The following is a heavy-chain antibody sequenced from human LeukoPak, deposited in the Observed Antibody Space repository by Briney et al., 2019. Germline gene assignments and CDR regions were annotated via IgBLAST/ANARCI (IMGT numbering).Heavy chain of an antibody. J-gene: IGHJ4*02. CDR1: GYTFTSYY. CDR2: INPSDGST. Sequence: ASVKLSCKASGYTFTSYYMHWVRQAPGQGLEWMGVINPSDGSTTYAQKFQGRVTMTRDTSTSTVYMELSSLRSEDTAVYYCAGGVQGIAAAGQYNFDYWGQGTLVTVSS. CDR3: AGGVQGIAAAGQYNFDY. D-gene: IGHD6-13*01. V-gene: IGHV1-46*01.